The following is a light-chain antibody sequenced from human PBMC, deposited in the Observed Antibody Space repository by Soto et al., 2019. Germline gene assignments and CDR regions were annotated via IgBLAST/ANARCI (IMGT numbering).Light chain of an antibody. Sequence: ENVLTQSPDTLSLSPGERATLSCRASQTVTNNYLAWYQQKPGQAPKLLTYGPSSRATGIPDRFSASGSGTDFTLPISRLEPEDFAVYYCQQFGGSPPVTFGGGTKVEFK. J-gene: IGKJ4*01. V-gene: IGKV3-20*01. CDR1: QTVTNNY. CDR3: QQFGGSPPVT. CDR2: GPS.